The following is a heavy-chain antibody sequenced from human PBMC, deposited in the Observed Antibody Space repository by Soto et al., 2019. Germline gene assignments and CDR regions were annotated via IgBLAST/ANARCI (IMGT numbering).Heavy chain of an antibody. CDR3: ARALTYYYDSSGWDAFDI. D-gene: IGHD3-22*01. Sequence: ASVKVSCKASGYTFTGYYMHWVRQAPGQGLEWMGWINPNSGGTNYAQKFQGWVTMTRDTSISTAYMELSRLRSDDTAVYYCARALTYYYDSSGWDAFDIWGQGTMVTV. CDR1: GYTFTGYY. CDR2: INPNSGGT. V-gene: IGHV1-2*04. J-gene: IGHJ3*02.